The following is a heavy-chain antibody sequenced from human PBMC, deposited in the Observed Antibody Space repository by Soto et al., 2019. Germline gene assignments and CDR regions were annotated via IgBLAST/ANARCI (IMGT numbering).Heavy chain of an antibody. Sequence: QVQLQQWCAGLLKPSETLSLTCAVYGGSFSGYYWSWIRQPPGKGPAWIGEINHSGTNNYNPFLESRITISVDTSKNQLSLQLSYVTAADTAVYYCARRGYYGSGSYGEFDDWGQGNLVTVSS. CDR2: INHSGTN. J-gene: IGHJ4*02. D-gene: IGHD3-10*01. CDR1: GGSFSGYY. V-gene: IGHV4-34*01. CDR3: ARRGYYGSGSYGEFDD.